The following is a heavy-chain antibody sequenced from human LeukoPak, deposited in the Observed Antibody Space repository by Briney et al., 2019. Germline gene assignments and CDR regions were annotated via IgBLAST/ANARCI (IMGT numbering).Heavy chain of an antibody. D-gene: IGHD6-13*01. CDR1: GGSISSYY. CDR2: IYSSGST. J-gene: IGHJ3*02. CDR3: ARGIAAAPERAFDI. Sequence: PSETLSLTCTVSGGSISSYYWSWIRQPAGKGLEWIGRIYSSGSTNYNPSLKSRVTMSVDTSKNQFSLKMTSVTAADTAVYYCARGIAAAPERAFDIWGQGTMVTVSS. V-gene: IGHV4-4*07.